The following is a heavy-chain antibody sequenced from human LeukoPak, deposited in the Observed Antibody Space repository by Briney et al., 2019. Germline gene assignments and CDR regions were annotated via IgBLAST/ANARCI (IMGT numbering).Heavy chain of an antibody. D-gene: IGHD3-16*01. CDR3: ARESTAVGDYYFDY. J-gene: IGHJ4*02. V-gene: IGHV3-74*01. Sequence: GGSLRLSCAASGFIFSNYWMNWVRQAPGKGLMWVSRMNSDGSSRTYADSVKGRFTISRDNAKNTLYLQMNSLRAEDLAVYYCARESTAVGDYYFDYWGQGILVAVSS. CDR2: MNSDGSSR. CDR1: GFIFSNYW.